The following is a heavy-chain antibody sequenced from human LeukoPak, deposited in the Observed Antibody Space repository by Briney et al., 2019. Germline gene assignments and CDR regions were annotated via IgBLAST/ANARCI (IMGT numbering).Heavy chain of an antibody. Sequence: PSETLSLTCTVSGGSISSSSYYWSWIRQPPGKGLEWIGYIYYSGSTNYNPSLKSRVTISVDTSKNQFSLELSSVTAADAAVYYCARRGYSYGPLDYWGQGTLVTVSS. CDR3: ARRGYSYGPLDY. V-gene: IGHV4-61*01. D-gene: IGHD5-18*01. J-gene: IGHJ4*02. CDR1: GGSISSSSYY. CDR2: IYYSGST.